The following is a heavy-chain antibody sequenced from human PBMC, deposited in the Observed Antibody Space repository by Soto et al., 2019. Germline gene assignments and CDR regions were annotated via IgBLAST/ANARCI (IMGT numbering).Heavy chain of an antibody. CDR1: GGTFSSYA. CDR3: AREGDITIFGVAYYYGMDV. J-gene: IGHJ6*02. D-gene: IGHD3-3*01. Sequence: QVQLVQSGAEVKKPGSSVKVSCKASGGTFSSYAIIWVRQAPGQGLEWMGGIIPSFGTANYAQKFQGRVTITADASTSTAYMELSSVRYEDTAVYYCAREGDITIFGVAYYYGMDVWGQGTTVTVYS. V-gene: IGHV1-69*01. CDR2: IIPSFGTA.